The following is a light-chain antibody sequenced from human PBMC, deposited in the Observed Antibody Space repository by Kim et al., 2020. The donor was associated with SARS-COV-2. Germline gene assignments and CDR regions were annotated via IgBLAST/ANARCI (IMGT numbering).Light chain of an antibody. CDR1: QSVSSSF. V-gene: IGKV3-20*01. J-gene: IGKJ2*01. Sequence: EIVLTQSPGTLSLSPGERATLSCRASQSVSSSFFAWYQQKPGQAPRLLIYGASSRATGIPDRFSGSGSGTDFTLTISRLDPEDFAVYYCQQYGSSPPYTFGQGTKLEI. CDR2: GAS. CDR3: QQYGSSPPYT.